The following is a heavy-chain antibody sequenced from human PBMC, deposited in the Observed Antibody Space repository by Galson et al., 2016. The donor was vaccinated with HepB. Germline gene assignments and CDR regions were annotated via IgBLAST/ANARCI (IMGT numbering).Heavy chain of an antibody. J-gene: IGHJ3*02. V-gene: IGHV3-53*01. D-gene: IGHD1-1*01. CDR2: IYSGGST. Sequence: SLRLSCAASGFTVSSNYMSWVRQAPGKGLEWVSVIYSGGSTYYADSVKGRFTISRDNSKNTLYLQMNSLRAEDTAVYYCARNTPGHDAFDIWGQGTMVTVSS. CDR1: GFTVSSNY. CDR3: ARNTPGHDAFDI.